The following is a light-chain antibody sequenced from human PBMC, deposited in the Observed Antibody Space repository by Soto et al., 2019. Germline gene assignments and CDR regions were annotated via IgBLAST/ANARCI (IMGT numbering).Light chain of an antibody. Sequence: QSALTQPASVTGSPGQSITISCTGTRSDVGSFNLVSWYQQHPGKAPKLMIYETDKRPSGVSNRFSGSKSGNTASLTISGLQDEDEADYYCCSYAGSSTYVFGAGTKVTVL. J-gene: IGLJ1*01. CDR2: ETD. CDR1: RSDVGSFNL. V-gene: IGLV2-23*01. CDR3: CSYAGSSTYV.